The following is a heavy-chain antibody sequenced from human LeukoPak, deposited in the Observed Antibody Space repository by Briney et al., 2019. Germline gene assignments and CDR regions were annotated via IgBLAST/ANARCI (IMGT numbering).Heavy chain of an antibody. J-gene: IGHJ3*02. Sequence: SETLSLTCTVSGGSISSSSYYWGWIRQPPGKGLEWIGSIYYSGSTYYNPSLKSRVTISVDTSKNQFSLKLSSVTAADTAVYYCARKRGHDCSGGSCYSMVAFDIWGQGTMVTVSS. V-gene: IGHV4-39*07. CDR1: GGSISSSSYY. CDR2: IYYSGST. D-gene: IGHD2-15*01. CDR3: ARKRGHDCSGGSCYSMVAFDI.